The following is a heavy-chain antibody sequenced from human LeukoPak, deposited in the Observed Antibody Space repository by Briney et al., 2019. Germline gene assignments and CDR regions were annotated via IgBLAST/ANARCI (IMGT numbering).Heavy chain of an antibody. Sequence: GGSLRLSCAASGVTFSSYAMTWVRQAPGKGLEWVSTISDSGDGTYYADSVKGRFTISRDNSKNTVYLQMNSLRAEDTAVYYCARGMYLAYGMDVWGQGTTVTVSS. CDR2: ISDSGDGT. D-gene: IGHD2-8*01. CDR3: ARGMYLAYGMDV. CDR1: GVTFSSYA. V-gene: IGHV3-23*01. J-gene: IGHJ6*02.